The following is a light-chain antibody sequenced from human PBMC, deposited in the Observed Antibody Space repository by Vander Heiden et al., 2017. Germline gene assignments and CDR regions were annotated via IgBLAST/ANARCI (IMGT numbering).Light chain of an antibody. CDR2: KAS. CDR3: QQYNSYPPT. V-gene: IGKV1-5*03. J-gene: IGKJ4*01. Sequence: DIQMTQSPSTLSASVGDRVTITCRASQSVSSWLAWYQQKPGKAPRLLIYKASTLESGVPSGFSGSGSGTEFTLTISTLQPDDFATYYCQQYNSYPPTFGGGTKVEIK. CDR1: QSVSSW.